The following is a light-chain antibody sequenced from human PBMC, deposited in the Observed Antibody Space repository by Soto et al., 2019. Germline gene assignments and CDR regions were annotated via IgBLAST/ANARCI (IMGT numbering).Light chain of an antibody. V-gene: IGLV2-14*03. J-gene: IGLJ1*01. Sequence: QSALTQPASVSGPPGQSIAISYTGTSSDVGSDYNYVSWYQQHPGKAPKLMVYDVNTRPSGVSNRFSGSKSGTTASLTISGLQAEDEADYYCCSYTTSSTYVFGTGTKVTVL. CDR1: SSDVGSDYNY. CDR2: DVN. CDR3: CSYTTSSTYV.